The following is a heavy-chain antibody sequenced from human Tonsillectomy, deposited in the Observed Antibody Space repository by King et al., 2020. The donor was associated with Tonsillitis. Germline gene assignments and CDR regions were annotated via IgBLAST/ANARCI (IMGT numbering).Heavy chain of an antibody. CDR3: AKDWGYYYGSGSYYEGRDI. V-gene: IGHV3-30*02. CDR1: GFTFSTYG. J-gene: IGHJ3*02. CDR2: IRHDGSNK. D-gene: IGHD3-10*01. Sequence: HVQLVQSGGGVVQPGGSLRLSCAASGFTFSTYGMHWVRQAPGKGLEWVAFIRHDGSNKYYADSVKGRFTISRDNSKNTLYLQMNSLRAEDTAVYYCAKDWGYYYGSGSYYEGRDIWGQGTMVTVSS.